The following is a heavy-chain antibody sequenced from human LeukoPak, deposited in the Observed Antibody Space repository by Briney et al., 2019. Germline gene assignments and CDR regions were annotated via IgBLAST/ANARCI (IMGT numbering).Heavy chain of an antibody. CDR3: ARGGNYDILTGYYKDGMDV. V-gene: IGHV1-8*01. D-gene: IGHD3-9*01. J-gene: IGHJ6*02. CDR1: GYTFTSYY. Sequence: ASVKVSCKASGYTFTSYYINWVRQATGQGLEWMGWMNPNSGNTGYAQKFQGRVTMTRNTSISTAYMELSSLRSEDTAVYYCARGGNYDILTGYYKDGMDVWGQGTTVTVSS. CDR2: MNPNSGNT.